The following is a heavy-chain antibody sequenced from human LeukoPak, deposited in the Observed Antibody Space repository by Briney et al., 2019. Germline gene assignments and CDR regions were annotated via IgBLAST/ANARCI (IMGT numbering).Heavy chain of an antibody. D-gene: IGHD4-17*01. CDR1: GDSISSGGYY. V-gene: IGHV4-31*03. CDR2: IYYSGST. J-gene: IGHJ2*01. Sequence: SETLSLTCTVSGDSISSGGYYWSWIRQHPGKGLEWIGYIYYSGSTYYNPSLKGRVTMSVDTSKNQFSLKLSSVTAADTAVYYCARVAKTTVTARYFDLWGRGTLVTVSS. CDR3: ARVAKTTVTARYFDL.